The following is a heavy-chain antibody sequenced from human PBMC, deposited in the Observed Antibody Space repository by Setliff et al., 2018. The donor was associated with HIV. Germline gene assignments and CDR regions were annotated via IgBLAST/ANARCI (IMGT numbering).Heavy chain of an antibody. CDR2: ISGSGDST. CDR3: AKTLPTLYPPHDYYFAMDV. Sequence: GESLKISCAPSGFTFGSYAMSWVRQAPGKGLEWVSVISGSGDSTFYADSLKGRFTISRDNSKNTLYLQMNSPRAEDTAVYYCAKTLPTLYPPHDYYFAMDVWGQGTTVTVSS. V-gene: IGHV3-23*01. D-gene: IGHD2-15*01. J-gene: IGHJ6*02. CDR1: GFTFGSYA.